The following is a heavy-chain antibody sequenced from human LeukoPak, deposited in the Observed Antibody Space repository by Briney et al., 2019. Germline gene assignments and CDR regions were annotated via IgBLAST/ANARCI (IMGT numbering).Heavy chain of an antibody. J-gene: IGHJ4*02. Sequence: GESLKISCKASGYQFTGFWIGWVRQKPGEGLEWMGIIYPDDSDTRYSPSFQGQATISADTSISTAYLQWSSLKASDTAMYFCVRGYCSTARCSNFDHWGPGTLVTASS. V-gene: IGHV5-51*01. CDR1: GYQFTGFW. CDR2: IYPDDSDT. D-gene: IGHD2-2*01. CDR3: VRGYCSTARCSNFDH.